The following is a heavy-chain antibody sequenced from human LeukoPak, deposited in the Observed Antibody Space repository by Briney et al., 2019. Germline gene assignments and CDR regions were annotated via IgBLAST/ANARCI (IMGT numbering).Heavy chain of an antibody. V-gene: IGHV3-30-3*01. CDR1: GFTFSTYA. CDR3: AKDQPSTLYGDNSFDY. D-gene: IGHD4-23*01. Sequence: PGGSLRLSCAASGFTFSTYAVHWVRQAPGKGLEWVTVISYDGSNKYYADSVKGRFTISRDNSKNTLYLQMNSLRAEDTAVYYCAKDQPSTLYGDNSFDYWGQGTLVTVSS. J-gene: IGHJ4*02. CDR2: ISYDGSNK.